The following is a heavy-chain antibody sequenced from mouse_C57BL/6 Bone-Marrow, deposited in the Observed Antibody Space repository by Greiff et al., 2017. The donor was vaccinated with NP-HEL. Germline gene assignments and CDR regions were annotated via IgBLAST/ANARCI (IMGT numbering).Heavy chain of an antibody. CDR3: ARAGGDSSGIY. Sequence: QVQLKQSGPELVKPGASVKISCKASGYAFSSSWMNWVKQRPGKGLEWIGRIYPGDGDTNYNGKFKGKATLTADKSSSTAYMQLSSLTSEDSAVYFCARAGGDSSGIYWGQGTTLTVSS. V-gene: IGHV1-82*01. CDR2: IYPGDGDT. J-gene: IGHJ2*01. CDR1: GYAFSSSW. D-gene: IGHD3-2*02.